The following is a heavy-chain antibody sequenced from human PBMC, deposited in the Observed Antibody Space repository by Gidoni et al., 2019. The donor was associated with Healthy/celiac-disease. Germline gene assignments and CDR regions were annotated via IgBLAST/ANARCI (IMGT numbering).Heavy chain of an antibody. D-gene: IGHD6-13*01. V-gene: IGHV1-8*01. CDR2: MNPTSGNT. Sequence: QVQLVQSGAEVKKPGASVKVSCNASGYTFTSYDINWVRQATGHGLGWMGWMNPTSGNTGYAQKFQGRVTMTRNTSISTADMELSSLRSEDTAVYYCARVGPSKTGSSWPDAYYFDYWGQGTLVTVSS. CDR1: GYTFTSYD. CDR3: ARVGPSKTGSSWPDAYYFDY. J-gene: IGHJ4*02.